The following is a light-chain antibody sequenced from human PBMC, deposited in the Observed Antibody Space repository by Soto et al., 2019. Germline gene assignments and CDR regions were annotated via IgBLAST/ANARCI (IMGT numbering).Light chain of an antibody. CDR1: PSVTNF. CDR3: HHYET. J-gene: IGKJ1*01. Sequence: EIVMTQSPATLSVSPGERATLSCRASPSVTNFLAWYQQKHGQAPRLLIYGASIRAAGVPDRFSGSGSGTEFTLTISRLEPEDFTVYYCHHYETFGQGTKVDIK. V-gene: IGKV3D-15*01. CDR2: GAS.